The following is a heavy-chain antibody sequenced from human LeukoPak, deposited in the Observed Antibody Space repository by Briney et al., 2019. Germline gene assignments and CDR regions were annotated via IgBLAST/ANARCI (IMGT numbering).Heavy chain of an antibody. D-gene: IGHD3-10*01. CDR3: ARDWFLVGY. Sequence: GGSLRLSCAASGFTFSDYYMSWVRQAPGKGLEWVAIIKQDGSEKYYVDSVRGRFTISRDNAKNSLYLQMNSLRAEDTAVYYCARDWFLVGYWGQGTLVTVSS. CDR1: GFTFSDYY. CDR2: IKQDGSEK. J-gene: IGHJ4*02. V-gene: IGHV3-7*01.